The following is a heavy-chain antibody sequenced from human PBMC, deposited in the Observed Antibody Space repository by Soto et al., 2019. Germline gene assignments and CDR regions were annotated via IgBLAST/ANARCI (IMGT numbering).Heavy chain of an antibody. CDR3: ARDRDSSTLVYYYGMDV. D-gene: IGHD6-13*01. CDR1: GGSVSSGSYY. CDR2: IYYSGST. J-gene: IGHJ6*02. Sequence: SETLSLTCTVSGGSVSSGSYYWSWIRQPPGKGLEWIGYIYYSGSTNYNPSLKSRVTISVDTSKNQFSLKLSSVTAADTAVYYCARDRDSSTLVYYYGMDVWGHGTPVTAP. V-gene: IGHV4-61*01.